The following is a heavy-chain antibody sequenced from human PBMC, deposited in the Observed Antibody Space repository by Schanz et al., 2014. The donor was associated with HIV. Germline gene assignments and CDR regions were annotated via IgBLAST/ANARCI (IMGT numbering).Heavy chain of an antibody. Sequence: QVQVVESGGGVVQPGRSLRLSCAASGFSFSSYVMHWVRQAPGKGLEWVAVIWYDGSNKYYTDSVKGRFTISRDNSKKTLFLQMNSLRAEDTALYYCARSYDILTGYYSSPFDYWGQGTLVTVSS. D-gene: IGHD3-9*01. CDR3: ARSYDILTGYYSSPFDY. CDR2: IWYDGSNK. J-gene: IGHJ4*02. CDR1: GFSFSSYV. V-gene: IGHV3-33*01.